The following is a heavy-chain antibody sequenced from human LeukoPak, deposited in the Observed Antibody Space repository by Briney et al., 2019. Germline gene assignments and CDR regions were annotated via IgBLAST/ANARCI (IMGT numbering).Heavy chain of an antibody. CDR3: ARLRRFCGGDYSPLIDP. D-gene: IGHD2-21*01. CDR2: IYYSGST. V-gene: IGHV4-39*01. J-gene: IGHJ5*02. CDR1: GGSISSSSYY. Sequence: PSEALSLTCTVSGGSISSSSYYWGWIRQPPRKGLEWIGSIYYSGSTYYNPSLKSRVTISVDTSKNQFSLKLSSVTAADTAVYYCARLRRFCGGDYSPLIDPWGQGTLVTVSS.